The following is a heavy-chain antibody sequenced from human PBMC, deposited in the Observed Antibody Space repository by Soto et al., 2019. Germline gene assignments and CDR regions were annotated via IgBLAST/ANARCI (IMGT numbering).Heavy chain of an antibody. D-gene: IGHD1-26*01. CDR2: ISDTGAHI. CDR3: AKVGVGGSNNYKLDF. V-gene: IGHV3-21*01. J-gene: IGHJ4*02. Sequence: VGSLRLSCVASGFTFSLYSLNWVRQAPVGGLEWVSSISDTGAHICYAEAVKGRFTISRDNAKNSVCLQSNSRRAGEKTICYYAKVGVGGSNNYKLDFGGQGTAVPASS. CDR1: GFTFSLYS.